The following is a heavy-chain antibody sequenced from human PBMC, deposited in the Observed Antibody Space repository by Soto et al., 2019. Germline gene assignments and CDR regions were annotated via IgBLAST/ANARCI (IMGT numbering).Heavy chain of an antibody. J-gene: IGHJ5*02. Sequence: VASVKVSCKASGYTFTSYAMHWVRQAPGQSLEWMGWINAGNGNTKYSQKFQGRVTITRDTSASTAYMELSSLRSEDTAVYYCARAPIDGYSSGWYWFAPWGQGTLVTVSS. CDR3: ARAPIDGYSSGWYWFAP. D-gene: IGHD6-19*01. V-gene: IGHV1-3*01. CDR1: GYTFTSYA. CDR2: INAGNGNT.